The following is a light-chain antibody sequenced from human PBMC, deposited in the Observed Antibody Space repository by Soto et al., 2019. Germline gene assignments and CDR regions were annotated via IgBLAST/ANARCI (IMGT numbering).Light chain of an antibody. Sequence: QSVLTQPASVSGSPGHSITISCTGTSSDVGGYNYASWYQQHPGKAPKLMIYAVSNRPSGVSNRFSGSKSGNTATLTISGLQAEDEADYYCCSYTGSGTYVFGTGSKVTVL. J-gene: IGLJ1*01. CDR3: CSYTGSGTYV. V-gene: IGLV2-14*01. CDR2: AVS. CDR1: SSDVGGYNY.